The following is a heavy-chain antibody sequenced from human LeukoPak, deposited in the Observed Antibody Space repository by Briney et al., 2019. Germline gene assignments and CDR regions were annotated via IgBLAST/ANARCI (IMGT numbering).Heavy chain of an antibody. Sequence: SQTLSLTCAISGDSVSSNSAALNWIRLSPSRGLEWLGRTYYRSKWYNDYAVSVKSRITINPDTSKNQFSLQLASVTPEDTAVYFCARVTWYFDLWGRGTLVTVSS. CDR2: TYYRSKWYN. CDR3: ARVTWYFDL. V-gene: IGHV6-1*01. J-gene: IGHJ2*01. CDR1: GDSVSSNSAA.